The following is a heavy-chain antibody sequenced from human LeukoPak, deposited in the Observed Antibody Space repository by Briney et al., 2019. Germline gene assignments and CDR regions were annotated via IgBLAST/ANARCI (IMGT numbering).Heavy chain of an antibody. Sequence: GASVKVSCKASGYTFTNYYMHWVRQAPGQGLEWMGIINPGSDSTNYAQKLQGRVTMTTDTSTSTAYMELRSLRSDDTAVYYCARDRGESWAFDIWGQGTMVTVSS. CDR1: GYTFTNYY. V-gene: IGHV1-46*01. CDR3: ARDRGESWAFDI. CDR2: INPGSDST. J-gene: IGHJ3*02.